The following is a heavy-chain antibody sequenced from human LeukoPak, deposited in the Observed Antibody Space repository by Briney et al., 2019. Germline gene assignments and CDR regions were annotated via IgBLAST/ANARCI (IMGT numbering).Heavy chain of an antibody. V-gene: IGHV1-69*05. J-gene: IGHJ3*02. D-gene: IGHD3-16*02. CDR1: GGTFSSHA. CDR2: IIPIFGTA. CDR3: ARGSHHYVWGSYRHMGAFDI. Sequence: SVKVSCKASGGTFSSHAISWVRQAPGQGLEWMGRIIPIFGTANYAQKFQGRVTITTDESTSTAYMELSSLRSEDTAVYYCARGSHHYVWGSYRHMGAFDIWGQGTMVTVSS.